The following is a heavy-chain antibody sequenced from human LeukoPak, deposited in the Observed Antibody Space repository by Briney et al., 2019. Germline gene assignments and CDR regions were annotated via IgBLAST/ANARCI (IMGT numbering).Heavy chain of an antibody. D-gene: IGHD2-15*01. J-gene: IGHJ6*02. Sequence: ASVKVSCKASGYTFTSYAMHWVRQAPGQRLEWMGWINAGNGNTKYSQKSQGRVTITRDTSASTAYMELSSLRSEDTAVYYCARDDCSGGSCYRLSYYYYGMDVWGQGTTVTVSS. CDR3: ARDDCSGGSCYRLSYYYYGMDV. V-gene: IGHV1-3*01. CDR1: GYTFTSYA. CDR2: INAGNGNT.